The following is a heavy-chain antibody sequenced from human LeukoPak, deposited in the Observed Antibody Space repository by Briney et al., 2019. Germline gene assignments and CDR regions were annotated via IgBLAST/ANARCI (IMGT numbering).Heavy chain of an antibody. D-gene: IGHD5-18*01. Sequence: GGSLRLSCAASGFTFSSYAMSWVRQAPGKGLEWVSVISGNGGSTYYADSVKGRLTTSRDNSRNTLYLQMNSLRAEDTAVYYCAKDLRPGYSYGQYFDYWGQGILVTVSS. CDR1: GFTFSSYA. J-gene: IGHJ4*02. V-gene: IGHV3-23*01. CDR3: AKDLRPGYSYGQYFDY. CDR2: ISGNGGST.